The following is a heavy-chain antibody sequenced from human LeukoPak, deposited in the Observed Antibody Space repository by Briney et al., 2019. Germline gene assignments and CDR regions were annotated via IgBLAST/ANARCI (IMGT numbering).Heavy chain of an antibody. CDR2: IYYTGTT. V-gene: IGHV4-59*01. Sequence: PSETLSLTCSVSGGSISIYYWAWIRQIPGKGLEWIGYIYYTGTTNYNPSLKSRVTISVETSKNQFSLKLSSVTAADTAVYYCARVTGYMIEDYFDYWGQGTLVTVSS. D-gene: IGHD3-22*01. J-gene: IGHJ4*02. CDR3: ARVTGYMIEDYFDY. CDR1: GGSISIYY.